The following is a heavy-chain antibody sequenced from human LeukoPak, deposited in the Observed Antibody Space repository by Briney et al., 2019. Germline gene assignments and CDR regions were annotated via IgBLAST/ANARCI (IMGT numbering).Heavy chain of an antibody. CDR2: IKSKTDDGTT. V-gene: IGHV3-15*01. D-gene: IGHD3-10*01. Sequence: PGGSLRLSCAASGFTFSNAWMSWGGQAPGKGLEWVGRIKSKTDDGTTDYAAAVKGRITISRDDSKNTLYLQMNSLKTEDTAVYYCTTHLLGAYYYGSGSYYNSDYWGQGTLVTVSS. CDR1: GFTFSNAW. J-gene: IGHJ4*02. CDR3: TTHLLGAYYYGSGSYYNSDY.